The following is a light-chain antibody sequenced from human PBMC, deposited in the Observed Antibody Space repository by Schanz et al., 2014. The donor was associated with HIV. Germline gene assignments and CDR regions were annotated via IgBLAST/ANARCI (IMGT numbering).Light chain of an antibody. J-gene: IGKJ1*01. Sequence: IVMTQSPATLSLSPGERATLSCRASQSVSSNLAWYQQKSGQAPRLLIYGASTRATGVPDRFSGSGSGTEFTLTISSLQSEDFAVYYCQQYGSSPRTFGQGAKVEI. CDR2: GAS. V-gene: IGKV3D-15*01. CDR3: QQYGSSPRT. CDR1: QSVSSN.